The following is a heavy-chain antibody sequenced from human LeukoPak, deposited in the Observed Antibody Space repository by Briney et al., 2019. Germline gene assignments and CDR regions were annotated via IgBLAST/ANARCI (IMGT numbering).Heavy chain of an antibody. D-gene: IGHD3-22*01. V-gene: IGHV4-34*01. CDR3: ARGRQDVTMIVVVMTAVSYYLDV. CDR1: GGSFSGYY. J-gene: IGHJ6*03. CDR2: MNPSGST. Sequence: PSGTLSLTCAVYGGSFSGYYWTWIRHTPEKGLEWMGEMNPSGSTNYNPSLKSRVTISVDTSKNQFSLKLSSVTAADTAVYYCARGRQDVTMIVVVMTAVSYYLDVWGKGTTVTVS.